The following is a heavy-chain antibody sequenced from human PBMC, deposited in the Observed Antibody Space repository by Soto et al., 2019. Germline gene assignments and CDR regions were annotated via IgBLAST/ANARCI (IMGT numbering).Heavy chain of an antibody. Sequence: ESGGGLVQPGRSLRLSCAGSGFTFNDYAMHWVRQAPGKGLEWVSGISWNGGTIGYADSVKGRFTISRDNAKNSLYLQMNSLRAEDTAFYYCAKSSTAYYRCDYWGQGTLVTVSS. CDR3: AKSSTAYYRCDY. V-gene: IGHV3-9*01. J-gene: IGHJ4*02. D-gene: IGHD3-9*01. CDR2: ISWNGGTI. CDR1: GFTFNDYA.